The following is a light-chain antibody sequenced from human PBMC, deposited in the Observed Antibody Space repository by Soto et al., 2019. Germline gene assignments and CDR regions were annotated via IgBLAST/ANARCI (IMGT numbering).Light chain of an antibody. Sequence: DIQMTQSPSTLSASVGDSVTITCRASQSISSWLAWYQQKPGKAPKLLIYTASNLKSGVPSRFRGSGSGTEFTLTITSLQPDDFATYYCQQYNSQSTFGQGTKVEIK. V-gene: IGKV1-5*03. CDR2: TAS. CDR3: QQYNSQST. CDR1: QSISSW. J-gene: IGKJ1*01.